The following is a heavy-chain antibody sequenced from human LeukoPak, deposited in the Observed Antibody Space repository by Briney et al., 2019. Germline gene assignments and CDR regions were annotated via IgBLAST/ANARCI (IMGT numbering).Heavy chain of an antibody. CDR1: GGSFGEYY. CDR2: INQSGRT. D-gene: IGHD6-13*01. V-gene: IGHV4-34*01. CDR3: ARGGSAWFIDS. J-gene: IGHJ4*02. Sequence: SSETLSLTCAVSGGSFGEYYWSWIRQAPGKGLEWLGEINQSGRTNYNPFLESRVTISRGTPKNQFPLWLSSVTAADTAIDYCARGGSAWFIDSWGKGILVTVSS.